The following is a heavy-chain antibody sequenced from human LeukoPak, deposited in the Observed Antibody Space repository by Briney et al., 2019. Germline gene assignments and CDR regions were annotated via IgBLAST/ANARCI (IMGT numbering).Heavy chain of an antibody. CDR1: GGSISSYY. D-gene: IGHD6-13*01. Sequence: SETLSLTCTVSGGSISSYYWSWIRQPPGKGLEWIGYIYYSGSTNYNPSLKSRVTISVDTSKNQFSLKLSSVTAADTAVYYCASASTWSLFGVDAFDIWGQGTMVTVSS. CDR2: IYYSGST. J-gene: IGHJ3*02. CDR3: ASASTWSLFGVDAFDI. V-gene: IGHV4-59*12.